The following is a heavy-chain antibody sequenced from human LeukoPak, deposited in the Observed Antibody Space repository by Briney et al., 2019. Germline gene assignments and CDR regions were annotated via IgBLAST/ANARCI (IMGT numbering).Heavy chain of an antibody. D-gene: IGHD1-14*01. Sequence: GGSLRLSCVASGFAVGSNYMSWVRQAPGKGLEWVSLIYSGGAIRYADSVKGRFTISRDSSKNTLFLQMNDLTIEDTARYYCARRPGNWGQGILVTVSS. CDR2: IYSGGAI. CDR3: ARRPGN. CDR1: GFAVGSNY. J-gene: IGHJ4*02. V-gene: IGHV3-53*01.